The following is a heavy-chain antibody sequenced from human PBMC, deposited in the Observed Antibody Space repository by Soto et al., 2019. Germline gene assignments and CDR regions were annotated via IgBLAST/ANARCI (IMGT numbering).Heavy chain of an antibody. J-gene: IGHJ6*02. CDR1: GHSFTDYW. Sequence: GESLKISCKGSGHSFTDYWISWVRQMPGKGREWMARIDPSDSYTNYSPSFQGHVTISADKSLNSAFLQWRSLKASDSAMYYSARLGLIGGIKGGGYYGTDVWGQGTTVTVFS. CDR2: IDPSDSYT. CDR3: ARLGLIGGIKGGGYYGTDV. V-gene: IGHV5-10-1*01. D-gene: IGHD3-16*01.